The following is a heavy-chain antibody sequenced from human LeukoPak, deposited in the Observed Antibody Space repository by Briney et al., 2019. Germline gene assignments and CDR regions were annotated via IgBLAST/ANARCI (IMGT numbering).Heavy chain of an antibody. J-gene: IGHJ4*02. CDR2: IYYSGST. CDR1: GGSISSSSYY. Sequence: KPSETLSLTCTVSGGSISSSSYYWGWIRQPPGKGLEWIGSIYYSGSTYYNPSLKSRVTISVDTSKNQFSLKLSSVTAADTAVYYCARDPKFDYWGQGTLVTVSS. V-gene: IGHV4-39*07. CDR3: ARDPKFDY.